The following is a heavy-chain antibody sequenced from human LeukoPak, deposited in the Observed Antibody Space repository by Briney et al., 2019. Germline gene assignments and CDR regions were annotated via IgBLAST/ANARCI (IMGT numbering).Heavy chain of an antibody. Sequence: GESLKISCQGSEYSFATYWIAWLRQMPGKGLEWMGIIYPGDSATRYSPSFQGEVTISADKSITTAYLQLSSLKASDTAIYYCAVGRYCSSTSCPSTYYYYYMDVWGKGTTVTVSS. D-gene: IGHD2-2*01. V-gene: IGHV5-51*01. J-gene: IGHJ6*03. CDR1: EYSFATYW. CDR3: AVGRYCSSTSCPSTYYYYYMDV. CDR2: IYPGDSAT.